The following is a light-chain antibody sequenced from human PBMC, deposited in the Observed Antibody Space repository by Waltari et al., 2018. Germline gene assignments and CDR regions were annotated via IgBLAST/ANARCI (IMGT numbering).Light chain of an antibody. J-gene: IGLJ2*01. Sequence: SYELTQPPSVSVHPGQTARITCAGDALPTKYADWYQQKSGQAPVLVIYDDSKRPSGIPERFSGSSSGTMATLTISGAQVEDEADYYCYSTDSSGNHGVFGGGTKVTVL. CDR1: ALPTKY. V-gene: IGLV3-10*01. CDR2: DDS. CDR3: YSTDSSGNHGV.